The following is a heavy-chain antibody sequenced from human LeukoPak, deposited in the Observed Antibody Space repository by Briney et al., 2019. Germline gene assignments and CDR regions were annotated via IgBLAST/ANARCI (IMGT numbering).Heavy chain of an antibody. CDR3: SRGLGSGNPVDI. J-gene: IGHJ3*02. V-gene: IGHV3-49*03. D-gene: IGHD3-10*01. CDR2: IRSKTYGGTA. CDR1: GFTFGAYG. Sequence: SLRLSCAASGFTFGAYGMSWFRQAPGKGLEWVGFIRSKTYGGTAEYAASVKGRFTISRDDSKSIAYLQMNSLKAEDTAVYYCSRGLGSGNPVDIWGQGAMVTVS.